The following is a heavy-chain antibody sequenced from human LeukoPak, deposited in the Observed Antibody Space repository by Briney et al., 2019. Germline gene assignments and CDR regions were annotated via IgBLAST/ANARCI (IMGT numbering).Heavy chain of an antibody. CDR2: IYYSGST. D-gene: IGHD4-11*01. V-gene: IGHV4-59*01. Sequence: SETLSLTCTVSGDSISSYYWSWIRQPPGKGLEWIGYIYYSGSTNYNPSLKSRVTISVDTSKNQFSLKLSSVTAADTAVYYCARGRLPIDYWGQGTLVTVSS. CDR1: GDSISSYY. CDR3: ARGRLPIDY. J-gene: IGHJ4*02.